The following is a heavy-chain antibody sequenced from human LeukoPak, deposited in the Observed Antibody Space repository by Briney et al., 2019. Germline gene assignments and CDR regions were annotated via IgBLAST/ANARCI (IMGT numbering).Heavy chain of an antibody. J-gene: IGHJ6*02. V-gene: IGHV5-51*01. CDR2: IYPGDSDT. CDR1: GYSFTSYW. Sequence: GESLKISCKGSGYSFTSYWIGWVRKMPGKGLEWMGIIYPGDSDTRYSPSFQGQVTISADKSISTAYLQWSSLKASDTAMYYCARHVGTTFYYYYGMDVWGQGTTVTVSS. CDR3: ARHVGTTFYYYYGMDV. D-gene: IGHD1-7*01.